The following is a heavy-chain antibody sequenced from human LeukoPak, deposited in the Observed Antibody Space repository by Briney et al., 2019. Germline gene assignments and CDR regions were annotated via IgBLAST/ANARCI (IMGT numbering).Heavy chain of an antibody. D-gene: IGHD3-3*01. CDR2: IYTSGST. CDR3: ARGNYDFWSGSGNPDY. J-gene: IGHJ4*02. Sequence: KSSETLSLTCTVSGGSISSYYWSWIRQPAGKGLEWIGRIYTSGSTNYNPSLKSRVTISVDTSKNQFSLKLSSVTAADTAVYYCARGNYDFWSGSGNPDYWGQGTLVTVSS. CDR1: GGSISSYY. V-gene: IGHV4-4*07.